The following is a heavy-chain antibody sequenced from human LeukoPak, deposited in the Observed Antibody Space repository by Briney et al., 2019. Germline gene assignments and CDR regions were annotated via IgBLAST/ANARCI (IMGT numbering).Heavy chain of an antibody. Sequence: GGSLRLSCAASGFTFSSYWMHWVRQAPGKGLVWVSRINSDGSSTSYADSVKGRFTISRDNAKNTLYLQMNSLRAEDTAVYYCARGGWGYDSSGYPEYAFDIWGQGTMVTVSS. D-gene: IGHD3-22*01. V-gene: IGHV3-74*01. CDR2: INSDGSST. J-gene: IGHJ3*02. CDR3: ARGGWGYDSSGYPEYAFDI. CDR1: GFTFSSYW.